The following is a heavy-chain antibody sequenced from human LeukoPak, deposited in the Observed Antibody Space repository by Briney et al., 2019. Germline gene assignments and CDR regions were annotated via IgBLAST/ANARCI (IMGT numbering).Heavy chain of an antibody. J-gene: IGHJ4*02. CDR1: GFTFSSYA. V-gene: IGHV3-23*01. Sequence: GGSLRLSCVASGFTFSSYAMSWVRQAPGKGLEWVSAISGSGGSTYYADSVKGRFTISRDNSKNTLYLQMNSLRAEDTAVYYCAKDPARNYYDSSGYGRIDYWGQGTLVTVSS. CDR2: ISGSGGST. D-gene: IGHD3-22*01. CDR3: AKDPARNYYDSSGYGRIDY.